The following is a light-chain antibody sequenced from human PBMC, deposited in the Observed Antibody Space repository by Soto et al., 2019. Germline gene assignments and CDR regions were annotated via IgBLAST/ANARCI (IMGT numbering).Light chain of an antibody. CDR1: QSISRT. J-gene: IGKJ4*01. V-gene: IGKV3D-15*01. Sequence: DTVITQSPATRSVSPGETATLSCRASQSISRTLAWFQQKPGQAPRLLITGASSGATGIPARFSGSGSATEFTLTISSLQSEDSAVYYCLQYSDWPLTFGGGTHVEIK. CDR3: LQYSDWPLT. CDR2: GAS.